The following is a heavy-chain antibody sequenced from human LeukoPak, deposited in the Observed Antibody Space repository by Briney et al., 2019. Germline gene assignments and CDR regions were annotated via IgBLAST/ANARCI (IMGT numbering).Heavy chain of an antibody. CDR2: IWYDGSNK. J-gene: IGHJ4*02. CDR3: AREGRYYDSSGYLFDY. CDR1: GFTFSNYG. V-gene: IGHV3-33*01. D-gene: IGHD3-22*01. Sequence: SGGSLRLSCAASGFTFSNYGMHWVRQAPGKGLEWVAVIWYDGSNKYYADSVKGRFTISRDNSKNTLYLQMNSLRAEDTAVYYCAREGRYYDSSGYLFDYWGQGTLVIVSS.